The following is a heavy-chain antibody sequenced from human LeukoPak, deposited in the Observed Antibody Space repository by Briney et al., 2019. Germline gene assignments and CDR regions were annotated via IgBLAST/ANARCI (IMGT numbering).Heavy chain of an antibody. J-gene: IGHJ4*02. D-gene: IGHD1-14*01. Sequence: SETLSLTCIVSGGSISSSIYYWAWVRQPPGKGLEWIGEINHSGSTNYNPSLKSRVTISVDTSKNQFSLKLSSVTAADTAVYYCARYKNTGGDYWGQGTLVTVSS. CDR2: INHSGST. CDR3: ARYKNTGGDY. V-gene: IGHV4-39*07. CDR1: GGSISSSIYY.